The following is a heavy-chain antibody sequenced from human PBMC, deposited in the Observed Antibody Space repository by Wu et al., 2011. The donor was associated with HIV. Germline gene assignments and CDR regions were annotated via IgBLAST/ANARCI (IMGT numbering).Heavy chain of an antibody. CDR3: ARHDFARGGFDS. Sequence: VQLVQSGAELKKPGESLKISCKGSGYSFTNYGFAWVRQMPGKGLEWMGIIYPGDSGTNYSPSFRGQVTISADKSVSTAYLQWSSLKASDTAIYYCARHDFARGGFDSWGQGTLVTVSS. V-gene: IGHV5-51*01. D-gene: IGHD3-16*01. J-gene: IGHJ4*02. CDR1: GYSFTNYG. CDR2: IYPGDSGT.